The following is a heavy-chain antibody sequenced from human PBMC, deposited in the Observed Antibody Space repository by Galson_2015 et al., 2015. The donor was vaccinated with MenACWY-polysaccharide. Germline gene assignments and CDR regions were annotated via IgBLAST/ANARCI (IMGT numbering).Heavy chain of an antibody. CDR2: IKQDGSQK. CDR1: GFTFSSHW. J-gene: IGHJ5*02. V-gene: IGHV3-7*01. Sequence: SLRLSCAASGFTFSSHWMNWFRQAPGKGLEWVSSIKQDGSQKYYVDSVKGRFTISRDNAQTTLYLQMNSLRAEDTAVYYCARDEGPWGQGTLVTVSS. CDR3: ARDEGP.